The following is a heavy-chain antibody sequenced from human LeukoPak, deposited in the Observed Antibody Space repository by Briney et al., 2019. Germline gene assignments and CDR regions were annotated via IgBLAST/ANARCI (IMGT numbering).Heavy chain of an antibody. CDR3: ARDLTNWGVPGAFDI. D-gene: IGHD7-27*01. V-gene: IGHV4-30-4*08. CDR2: VYYSGTT. CDR1: GGSISSGDYY. Sequence: SQTLSLTCTVSGGSISSGDYYWSWIRQPPGKGLEWIGYVYYSGTTYYNPSLKSRVTISVDTSKNPFFLKLSVLTAATTAGYSGARDLTNWGVPGAFDIWGQGTMVTVSS. J-gene: IGHJ3*02.